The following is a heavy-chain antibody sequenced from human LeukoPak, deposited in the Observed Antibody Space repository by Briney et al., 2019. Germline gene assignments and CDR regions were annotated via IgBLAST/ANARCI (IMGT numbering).Heavy chain of an antibody. CDR2: IIPIFGTA. D-gene: IGHD2-2*01. CDR3: ATMVVPAAPHYYYYGMDV. Sequence: SVKVSCKASGGTFSSYAISWVRQAPGQGLEWMGGIIPIFGTANYAQKFQGRVAITADESTSTAYMELSSLRSEDTAVYYCATMVVPAAPHYYYYGMDVWGQGTTVTVSS. J-gene: IGHJ6*02. CDR1: GGTFSSYA. V-gene: IGHV1-69*13.